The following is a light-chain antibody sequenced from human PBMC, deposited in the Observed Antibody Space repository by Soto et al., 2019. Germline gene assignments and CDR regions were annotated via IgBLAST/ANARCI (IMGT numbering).Light chain of an antibody. CDR3: CSYAGSYTWV. CDR1: SSDVGGYNF. Sequence: SVLTQPRSVSESPGQSVTISCTGTSSDVGGYNFVSWYQQHPGKAPKLMIYDVSKRPSGVPDRFSGSKSGNTASLTISGLQAEDEADYYCCSYAGSYTWVFGTGTKLTVL. J-gene: IGLJ1*01. CDR2: DVS. V-gene: IGLV2-11*01.